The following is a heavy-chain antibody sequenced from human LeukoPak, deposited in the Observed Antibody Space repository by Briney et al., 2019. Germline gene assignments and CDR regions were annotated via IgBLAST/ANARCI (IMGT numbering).Heavy chain of an antibody. D-gene: IGHD6-13*01. J-gene: IGHJ4*02. CDR3: ARVLKYSSSPETIAAAGVDY. Sequence: WASVKVSCKASGYTFTGYYMHWVRQAPGQGLEWMGWINPNSGGTNYAQKFQGRVTMTRDTSISTVYMELSRLRSDDTAVYYCARVLKYSSSPETIAAAGVDYWGQGTLVTVSS. V-gene: IGHV1-2*02. CDR1: GYTFTGYY. CDR2: INPNSGGT.